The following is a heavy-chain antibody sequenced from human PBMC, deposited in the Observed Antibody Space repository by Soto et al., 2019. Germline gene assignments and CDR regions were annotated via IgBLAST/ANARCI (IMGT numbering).Heavy chain of an antibody. V-gene: IGHV3-74*01. CDR3: ARDADLTYYYGSGPVDY. CDR1: GFTFSSYW. J-gene: IGHJ4*02. Sequence: PGGSMRLPCAASGFTFSSYWMHWVRQAPGKGLVWVSRINSDGSSTSYADSVKGRFTISRDNAKNTLYLQMNSLRAEDTAVYYCARDADLTYYYGSGPVDYWGQGTLVTVSS. CDR2: INSDGSST. D-gene: IGHD3-10*01.